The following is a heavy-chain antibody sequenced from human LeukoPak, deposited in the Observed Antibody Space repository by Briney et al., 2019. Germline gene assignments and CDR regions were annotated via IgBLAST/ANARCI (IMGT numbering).Heavy chain of an antibody. D-gene: IGHD3-10*01. CDR2: IIPIFGTA. CDR1: GGTFSSYA. V-gene: IGHV1-69*13. CDR3: ARDPGYGSGSYHFDY. Sequence: ASVKVSCKASGGTFSSYAISWVRQAPGQGLEWMGGIIPIFGTANYAQKFQGRVTITADESTSTAYMELSSLRSEDTAVYYCARDPGYGSGSYHFDYWGQGTLVTVSS. J-gene: IGHJ4*02.